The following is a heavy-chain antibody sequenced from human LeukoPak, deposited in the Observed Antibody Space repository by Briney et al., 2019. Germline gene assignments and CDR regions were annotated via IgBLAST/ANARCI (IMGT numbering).Heavy chain of an antibody. J-gene: IGHJ2*01. CDR2: INHSVTT. V-gene: IGHV4-34*01. D-gene: IGHD3-22*01. Sequence: SQTLSLTCAVYTRSFSGFYWSWVSQPPRNGMEWIGAINHSVTTNYNTSLKTRFTISLDTSKNQFSLKLGAVTAATPAFYYCARNYYDSSGYYLNHWYFDLWGRGTLVTVSS. CDR1: TRSFSGFY. CDR3: ARNYYDSSGYYLNHWYFDL.